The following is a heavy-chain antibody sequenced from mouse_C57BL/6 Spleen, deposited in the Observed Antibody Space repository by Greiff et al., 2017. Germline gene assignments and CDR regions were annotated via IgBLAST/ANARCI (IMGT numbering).Heavy chain of an antibody. D-gene: IGHD3-2*02. Sequence: QVQLQQSGPELVKPGASVKISCKASGYAFSSSWMNWVKQRPGKGLDWIGRMYPGDGDTNYNGKFKGKATLTADKSSSTAYMQLSSLTSEDSAVYFCAGETAQATSYFDYWGQGTTLTVSS. V-gene: IGHV1-82*01. CDR1: GYAFSSSW. J-gene: IGHJ2*01. CDR2: MYPGDGDT. CDR3: AGETAQATSYFDY.